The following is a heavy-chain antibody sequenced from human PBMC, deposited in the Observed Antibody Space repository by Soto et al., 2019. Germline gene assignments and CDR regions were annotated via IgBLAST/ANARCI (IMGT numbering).Heavy chain of an antibody. V-gene: IGHV3-30-3*01. CDR1: GFTFSIYA. Sequence: GGSLRLSCAASGFTFSIYAMHWVRQAPGKGLEWVAVISYDGSNKYYADSVKGRFTISRDNSKNTLYLQMNSLRAEDTAVYYCASVQWLSNPWGQGTLVTVSS. CDR2: ISYDGSNK. D-gene: IGHD6-19*01. CDR3: ASVQWLSNP. J-gene: IGHJ4*02.